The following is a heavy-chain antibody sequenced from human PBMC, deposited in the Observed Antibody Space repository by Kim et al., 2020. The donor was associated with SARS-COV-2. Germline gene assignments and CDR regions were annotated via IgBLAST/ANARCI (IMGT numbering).Heavy chain of an antibody. CDR1: GFTFTTFA. CDR2: ISGGGGST. Sequence: GGSLRLSCAASGFTFTTFAMSWVRQAPGKGLEWVSFISGGGGSTNYADSVKGRFTISRDNSKNTLYLQMNSLTAEDTAVYFCAKAVTTWRAFDIWGQGTMVTVSS. D-gene: IGHD1-1*01. V-gene: IGHV3-23*01. CDR3: AKAVTTWRAFDI. J-gene: IGHJ3*02.